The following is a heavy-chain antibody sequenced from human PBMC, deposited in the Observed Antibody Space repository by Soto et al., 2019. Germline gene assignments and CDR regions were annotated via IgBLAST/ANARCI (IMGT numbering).Heavy chain of an antibody. D-gene: IGHD3-22*01. J-gene: IGHJ4*02. CDR3: ARHRYYYDSSGYYYHFDY. Sequence: PSETLSLTCTVSGGSISSYYWSWIRQPPGKGLEWIGYIYYSGSTNYNPSLKSRLTISVDTSKNQFSLKLSSVTAADTAVYYCARHRYYYDSSGYYYHFDYWGQGSLVTVSS. CDR1: GGSISSYY. V-gene: IGHV4-59*08. CDR2: IYYSGST.